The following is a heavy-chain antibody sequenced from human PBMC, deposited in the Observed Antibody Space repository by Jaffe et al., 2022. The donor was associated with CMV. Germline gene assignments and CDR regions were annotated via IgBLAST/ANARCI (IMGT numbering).Heavy chain of an antibody. CDR3: ARGSLFWFGAAQEYFFEY. CDR2: IFYSGNT. V-gene: IGHV4-59*01. J-gene: IGHJ4*02. CDR1: DGSIINYY. D-gene: IGHD3-10*01. Sequence: QVQLQESGPGLMRPSETLSLTCTVSDGSIINYYWTWIRQSPGKGLEWIGHIFYSGNTKINPSLRSRVTISVDTSKNQFSLNLSSVTAADTAVYYCARGSLFWFGAAQEYFFEYWGQGTLVTVPS.